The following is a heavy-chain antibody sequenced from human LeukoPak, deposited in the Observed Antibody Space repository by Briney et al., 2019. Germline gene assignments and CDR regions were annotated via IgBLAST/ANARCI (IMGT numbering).Heavy chain of an antibody. CDR1: GGSISSYY. V-gene: IGHV4-4*07. D-gene: IGHD1-1*01. J-gene: IGHJ4*02. CDR2: IYTSGST. CDR3: ARVTTELYGRYFDY. Sequence: TSETLSLTCTVSGGSISSYYWSWIRQPAGKGLESIGRIYTSGSTNYNPSLKSRVTMSVDTSKNQFSLKLSSVTAADTAVYYCARVTTELYGRYFDYWGQGTLVTVSS.